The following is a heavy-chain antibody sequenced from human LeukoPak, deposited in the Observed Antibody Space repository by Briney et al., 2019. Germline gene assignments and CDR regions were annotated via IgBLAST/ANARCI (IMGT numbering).Heavy chain of an antibody. D-gene: IGHD3-22*01. Sequence: GASVKVSCKVSGYTLTELSMHWVRQAPGQGLEWMGGIIPIFGTANYAQKFQGRVTITADESTSTAYMELSSLRSEDTAVYYCASRPYYYDSSGSWYYFDYWGQGTLVTVSS. J-gene: IGHJ4*02. V-gene: IGHV1-69*13. CDR1: GYTLTELS. CDR2: IIPIFGTA. CDR3: ASRPYYYDSSGSWYYFDY.